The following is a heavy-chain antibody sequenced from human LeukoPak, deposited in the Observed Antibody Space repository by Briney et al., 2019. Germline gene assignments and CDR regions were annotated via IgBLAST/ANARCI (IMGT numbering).Heavy chain of an antibody. V-gene: IGHV4-34*01. Sequence: SETLSLTCAVYGGSFSGFHWSWIRQTPGKGLEWLGQINPRGGTKYNPSLESRVTISVDTSRTQFSLQLSSVTAADTAVYYCAWGGLGEFPGVDYWGEGTLVTASS. J-gene: IGHJ4*02. CDR1: GGSFSGFH. D-gene: IGHD3-10*01. CDR3: AWGGLGEFPGVDY. CDR2: INPRGGT.